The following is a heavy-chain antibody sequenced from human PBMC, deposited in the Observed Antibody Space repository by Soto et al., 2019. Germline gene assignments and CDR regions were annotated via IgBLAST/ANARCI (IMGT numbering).Heavy chain of an antibody. CDR3: APHVYCSGGSCHYDAFDI. CDR1: GFIFGNYM. J-gene: IGHJ3*02. V-gene: IGHV3-23*01. D-gene: IGHD2-15*01. CDR2: ISESGDST. Sequence: EVQLLESGGGLVQPGESLRLSCAVSGFIFGNYMMTWVRQAPGKGLEWVSTISESGDSTYYADSVKGRFTISRDSSKNTLYLQMGSLGAEDTAVYYCAPHVYCSGGSCHYDAFDIRGQGTMVTVSS.